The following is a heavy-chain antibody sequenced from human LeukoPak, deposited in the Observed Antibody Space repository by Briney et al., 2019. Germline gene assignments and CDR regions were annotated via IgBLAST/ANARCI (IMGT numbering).Heavy chain of an antibody. CDR1: GFPFRSYS. CDR2: ITSSTSTR. Sequence: GGSLRLSCAASGFPFRSYSMNWVRQAPGKGLEWVSHITSSTSTRYYADSVKGRFTLSRDNAKNSLYLQMNSLRAEDTAVYYCARGGSGIFGVVVRFFDFWGQGTLVTVSS. V-gene: IGHV3-48*01. J-gene: IGHJ4*02. CDR3: ARGGSGIFGVVVRFFDF. D-gene: IGHD3-3*01.